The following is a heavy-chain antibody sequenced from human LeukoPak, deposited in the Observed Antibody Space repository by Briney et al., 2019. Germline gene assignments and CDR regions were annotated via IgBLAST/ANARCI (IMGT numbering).Heavy chain of an antibody. CDR3: ARGPYRGVVVPAVTDY. V-gene: IGHV3-74*01. Sequence: PGGSLRLSCAASGFTFSSHWVHWVRQAPGKGLVWVSRINSDGSSTSYADSVKGRFTISRDNAKNTLYLQMNSLRAEDTAVYYCARGPYRGVVVPAVTDYWGQGTLVTVSS. D-gene: IGHD2-2*01. CDR2: INSDGSST. J-gene: IGHJ4*02. CDR1: GFTFSSHW.